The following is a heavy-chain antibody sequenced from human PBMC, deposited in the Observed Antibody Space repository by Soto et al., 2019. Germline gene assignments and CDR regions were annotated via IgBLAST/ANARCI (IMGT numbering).Heavy chain of an antibody. J-gene: IGHJ4*02. CDR3: ARSSVRGWSY. CDR1: GGSFSGYY. CDR2: ITHSGST. Sequence: PSETLSLTCAVYGGSFSGYYLTWIRQPPGKGLEWIGEITHSGSTNYNPSLKSRVTISVDTSKNQFSLNLNSVTAADTAVYYCARSSVRGWSYWGQGTLVTVYS. D-gene: IGHD3-10*02. V-gene: IGHV4-34*01.